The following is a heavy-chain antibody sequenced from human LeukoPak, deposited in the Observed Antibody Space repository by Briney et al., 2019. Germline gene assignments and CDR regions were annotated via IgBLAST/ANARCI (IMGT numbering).Heavy chain of an antibody. CDR3: ARGGHDYGDYSFYFDY. Sequence: PSQTLSLTCAVSGGSVSSGGYSWSWIRQPPGKGLEWIGYIYHSGSTYYNPSLKSRVTISVDRSKNQFSLKLSSVTAADTAVYYCARGGHDYGDYSFYFDYWGQGTLVTVSS. J-gene: IGHJ4*02. CDR1: GGSVSSGGYS. CDR2: IYHSGST. V-gene: IGHV4-30-2*01. D-gene: IGHD4-17*01.